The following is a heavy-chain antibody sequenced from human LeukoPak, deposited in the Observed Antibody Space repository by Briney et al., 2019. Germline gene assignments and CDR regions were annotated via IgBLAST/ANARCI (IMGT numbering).Heavy chain of an antibody. J-gene: IGHJ4*02. CDR3: ASYLRFAESPVIY. V-gene: IGHV5-51*01. D-gene: IGHD3-3*01. Sequence: KLGESLKISCKGSGYSSTSYWIGWVRQMPGKGLEWMGIIYPGDSDTRYSPSFQGQVTISADKSISTACLQWSSLKASDTAMYYCASYLRFAESPVIYWGQGTLVTVSS. CDR1: GYSSTSYW. CDR2: IYPGDSDT.